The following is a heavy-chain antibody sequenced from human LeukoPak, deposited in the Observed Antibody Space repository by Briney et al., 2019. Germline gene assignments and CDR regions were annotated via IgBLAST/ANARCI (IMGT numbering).Heavy chain of an antibody. Sequence: SETLSLTCTVSGGSISSYYWSWIRQSPGKGLEWIGYIYYSGSTYYNPSLKSRVTISVDTSKNQFSLKLSSVTAADTAVYYCASGLVVVPAAISSVDYWGQGTLVTVSS. CDR1: GGSISSYY. CDR3: ASGLVVVPAAISSVDY. D-gene: IGHD2-2*02. CDR2: IYYSGST. J-gene: IGHJ4*02. V-gene: IGHV4-59*04.